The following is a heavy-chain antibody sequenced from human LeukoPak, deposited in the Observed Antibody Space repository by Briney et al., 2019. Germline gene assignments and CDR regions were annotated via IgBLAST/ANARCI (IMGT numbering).Heavy chain of an antibody. CDR1: GGTFSSYA. Sequence: SVKVSCKASGGTFSSYAISWVRQAPGQGLEWMGGIIPIFGTANYAQKFQGRVTITADESTSTAYMELSSLRSEDTAVYYCARGSRRDYYGSGSYYYYYYMDVWGKGTTVTVSS. CDR2: IIPIFGTA. CDR3: ARGSRRDYYGSGSYYYYYYMDV. V-gene: IGHV1-69*13. J-gene: IGHJ6*03. D-gene: IGHD3-10*01.